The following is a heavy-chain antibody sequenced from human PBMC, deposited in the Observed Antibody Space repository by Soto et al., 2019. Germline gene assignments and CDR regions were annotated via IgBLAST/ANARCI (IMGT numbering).Heavy chain of an antibody. V-gene: IGHV3-9*01. Sequence: SLRLSCAASEFTFDDYAMHWVRQAPGKGLVWVSGLSWNSVSISYAASVKGRFTISRDNAKNTLYLQMDSLRAEDTAVYYCARAHSTGWHYFDYWGPGTLVTVS. D-gene: IGHD1-1*01. CDR2: LSWNSVSI. CDR1: EFTFDDYA. J-gene: IGHJ4*02. CDR3: ARAHSTGWHYFDY.